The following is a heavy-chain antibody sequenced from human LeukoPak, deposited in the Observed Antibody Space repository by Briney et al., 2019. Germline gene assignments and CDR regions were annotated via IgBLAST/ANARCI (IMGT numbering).Heavy chain of an antibody. CDR3: ARGRGYSYGTFDY. V-gene: IGHV4-59*01. D-gene: IGHD5-18*01. J-gene: IGHJ4*02. CDR1: GGSISSYY. Sequence: SETLSFTCTVSGGSISSYYWSWIRQPPGKGLEWIGYIYYSGSTNYNPSLKSRVTISVDTSKNQFSLKLSSVTAADTAVYYCARGRGYSYGTFDYWGQGTLVTVSS. CDR2: IYYSGST.